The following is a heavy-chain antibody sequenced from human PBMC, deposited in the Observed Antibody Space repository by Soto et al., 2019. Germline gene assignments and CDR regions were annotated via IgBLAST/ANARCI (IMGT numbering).Heavy chain of an antibody. CDR1: GFTFSSYA. J-gene: IGHJ6*03. D-gene: IGHD2-2*01. CDR3: AKEGGCSSTSCYVGYYYYYYMDV. V-gene: IGHV3-23*01. CDR2: ISGSGGST. Sequence: GGSLRLSCAASGFTFSSYAMSWVRQAPGKGLEWVSAISGSGGSTYYADSVKGRFTISRDNSKNTLYLQMNSLRAEDTAVYYCAKEGGCSSTSCYVGYYYYYYMDVWGKGTTVTVSS.